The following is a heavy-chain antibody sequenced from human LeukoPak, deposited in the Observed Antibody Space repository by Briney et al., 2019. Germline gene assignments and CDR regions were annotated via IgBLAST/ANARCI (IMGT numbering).Heavy chain of an antibody. J-gene: IGHJ3*02. D-gene: IGHD4-23*01. V-gene: IGHV3-74*01. CDR2: INSDGGST. Sequence: GGSLRLSCAASGFTFSSYWMHWVRQAPGKGLVWVSRINSDGGSTSYTDSVKGRFTISRDNAKNTLYLQMNSLRAEDTAVYYCARRSVAKDAFDIWGQGTKVTVSS. CDR3: ARRSVAKDAFDI. CDR1: GFTFSSYW.